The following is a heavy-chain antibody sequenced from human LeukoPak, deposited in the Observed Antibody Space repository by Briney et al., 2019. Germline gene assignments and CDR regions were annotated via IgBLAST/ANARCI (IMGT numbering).Heavy chain of an antibody. J-gene: IGHJ4*02. CDR3: ARRMYYYDSSRIYHFDY. CDR2: FDPEDGET. V-gene: IGHV1-24*01. D-gene: IGHD3-22*01. CDR1: GYTLTELS. Sequence: ASVKVSCKVSGYTLTELSMHWVRQAPGKGLEWMGGFDPEDGETIYAQKFQGRVTMTEDTSTDTAYMELSRLRSDDTAVYYCARRMYYYDSSRIYHFDYWGQGTLVTVSS.